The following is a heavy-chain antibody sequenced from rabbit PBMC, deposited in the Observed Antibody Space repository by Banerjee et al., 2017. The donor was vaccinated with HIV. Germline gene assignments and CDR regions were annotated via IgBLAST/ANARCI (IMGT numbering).Heavy chain of an antibody. CDR1: GLDFSSSYY. V-gene: IGHV1S40*01. Sequence: QSLEESGGDLVKPGASLTLTCTASGLDFSSSYYMCWVRQAPGKGLEWIACIDAGSSGSTYYASWAKGRFTISKTSSTTVTLQMTSLTAADTATYFCARSTSGYDIGDLWGQGTLVTVS. CDR3: ARSTSGYDIGDL. CDR2: IDAGSSGST. J-gene: IGHJ6*01. D-gene: IGHD1-1*01.